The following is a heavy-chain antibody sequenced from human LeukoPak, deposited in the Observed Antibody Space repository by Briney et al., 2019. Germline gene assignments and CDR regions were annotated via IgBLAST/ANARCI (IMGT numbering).Heavy chain of an antibody. D-gene: IGHD3-22*01. CDR1: GYTFTGYY. V-gene: IGHV1-2*02. J-gene: IGHJ4*02. CDR3: ARGPPYYYDSSGYYHSRSWDY. CDR2: INPNSGGT. Sequence: ASVKVSCKASGYTFTGYYMHWVRQAPGQGLEWMGWINPNSGGTNYAQKFQGRVTMTTDTSTSTAYMELRSLRSDDTAVYYCARGPPYYYDSSGYYHSRSWDYWGQGTLVTVSS.